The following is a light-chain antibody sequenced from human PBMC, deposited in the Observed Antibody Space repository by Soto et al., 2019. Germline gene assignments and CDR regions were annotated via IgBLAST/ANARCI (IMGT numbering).Light chain of an antibody. V-gene: IGLV2-14*01. J-gene: IGLJ2*01. CDR3: SSYTSSGSVV. CDR1: SSDVGGYNY. Sequence: QSVLTQPASVSGSPGQSITISCTGTSSDVGGYNYVSWYQQYPGKAPKLMIYDVSNRPSGVSDRFSGSKSGNTASLTLSGLQAEDEADYYCSSYTSSGSVVFGGGTKLTVL. CDR2: DVS.